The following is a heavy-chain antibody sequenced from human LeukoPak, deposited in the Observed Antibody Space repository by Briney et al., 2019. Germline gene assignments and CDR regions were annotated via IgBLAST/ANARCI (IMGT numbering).Heavy chain of an antibody. CDR1: GLPFSRSW. D-gene: IGHD5-12*01. Sequence: GGSLRHSCEVSGLPFSRSWMHWVRQLPGRGLMWVSSMSDDGTVTTYADSVKGRFIISRDNAKNTLYLQLNSLRGEDTALYFCATAYSGFAYNWFDPWGQGALVTVSS. CDR2: MSDDGTVT. V-gene: IGHV3-74*01. J-gene: IGHJ5*02. CDR3: ATAYSGFAYNWFDP.